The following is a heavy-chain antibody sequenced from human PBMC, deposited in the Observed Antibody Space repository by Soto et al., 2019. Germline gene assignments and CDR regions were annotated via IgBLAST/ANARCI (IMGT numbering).Heavy chain of an antibody. V-gene: IGHV3-23*01. D-gene: IGHD2-21*02. CDR1: GFRVRASG. CDR2: LSGPGGGT. J-gene: IGHJ5*01. Sequence: GGSPRLGCAASGFRVRASGRTWVRQAHGNGLEGVSTLSGPGGGTSYADSVNGRFPISRDKFKSSLYLQMSSLRDEDTAVYYFAKAEVTTATCTSFESGRHGALVTVSS. CDR3: AKAEVTTATCTSFES.